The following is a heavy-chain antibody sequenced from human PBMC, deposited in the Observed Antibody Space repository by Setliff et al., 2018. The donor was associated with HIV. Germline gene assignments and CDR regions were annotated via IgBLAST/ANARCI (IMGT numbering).Heavy chain of an antibody. Sequence: SETLSLTCTVSGDSISSGSYYWSWIRQPAGKGLEWIGRIYTSGSTNYNPSLKSRVTISVDTSKNQFSLKLCSVTAADAAVYYCARGSYSSSWYGSHFDYWGQGILVTVSS. CDR3: ARGSYSSSWYGSHFDY. CDR2: IYTSGST. J-gene: IGHJ4*02. D-gene: IGHD6-13*01. CDR1: GDSISSGSYY. V-gene: IGHV4-61*02.